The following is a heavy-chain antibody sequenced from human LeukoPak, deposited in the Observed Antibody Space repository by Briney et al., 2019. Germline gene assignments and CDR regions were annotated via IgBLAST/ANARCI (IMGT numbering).Heavy chain of an antibody. CDR2: IDPSDSET. V-gene: IGHV5-10-1*01. CDR3: ARWGGYCSGGNCYPLYYFDS. Sequence: GESLKISCKGSGYIFTTNWISWVRQLPGKGLEWMGTIDPSDSETNYSPSFQGHVTISADKSISTAYLQWSSVKASDTAMYYCARWGGYCSGGNCYPLYYFDSWGQGTLVNVPS. J-gene: IGHJ4*02. D-gene: IGHD2-15*01. CDR1: GYIFTTNW.